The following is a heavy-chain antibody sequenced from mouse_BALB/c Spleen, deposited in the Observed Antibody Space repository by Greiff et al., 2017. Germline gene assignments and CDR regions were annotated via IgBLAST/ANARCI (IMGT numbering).Heavy chain of an antibody. D-gene: IGHD1-1*01. V-gene: IGHV3-2*02. J-gene: IGHJ2*01. Sequence: EVKLQESGPGLVKPSQSLSLTCTVTGYSITSDYAWNWIRQFPGNKLEWMGYISYSGSTSYNPSLKSRISITRDTSKNQFFLQLNSVTTEDTATYYCAITTVGDWGQGTTLTVSS. CDR3: AITTVGD. CDR1: GYSITSDYA. CDR2: ISYSGST.